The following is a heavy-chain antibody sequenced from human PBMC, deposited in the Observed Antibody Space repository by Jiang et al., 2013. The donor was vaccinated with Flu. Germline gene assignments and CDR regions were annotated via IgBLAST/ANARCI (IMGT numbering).Heavy chain of an antibody. CDR3: AREPPITMVRGVSEEGGYFDY. V-gene: IGHV1-69*04. J-gene: IGHJ4*02. CDR2: IIPILGIA. CDR1: GGTFSSYT. D-gene: IGHD3-10*01. Sequence: TEVKKPGSSVKVSCKASGGTFSSYTISWVRQAPGQGLEWMGRIIPILGIANYAQRFQGRVTITADKSTSTAYMELSSLRSEDTAVYYCAREPPITMVRGVSEEGGYFDYWGQGTLVTVSS.